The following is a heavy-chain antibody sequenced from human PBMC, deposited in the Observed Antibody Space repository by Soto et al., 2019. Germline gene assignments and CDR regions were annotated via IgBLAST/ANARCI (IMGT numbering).Heavy chain of an antibody. CDR3: ARQLERRVGAASH. CDR1: GFFFTDYF. CDR2: ISPSGDVT. J-gene: IGHJ4*02. Sequence: QVQLAESGGGLVKSGGSLTLSCSTSGFFFTDYFMSWIRQAPGKGLEWVSYISPSGDVTHYADSVKGRFTISRDNTKNSLFLQMSSLRDDDTAVYYCARQLERRVGAASHWGQGTRVSGSS. D-gene: IGHD1-26*01. V-gene: IGHV3-11*01.